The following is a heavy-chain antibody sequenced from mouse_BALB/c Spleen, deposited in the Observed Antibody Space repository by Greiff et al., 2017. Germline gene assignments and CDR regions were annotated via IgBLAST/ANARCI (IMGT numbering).Heavy chain of an antibody. CDR3: AREGVRGNFEV. Sequence: EVQLVESGPELVKPGASVKISCKASGYSFTGYYMHWVKQSHGKSLEWIGRINPYNGATSYNQNFKDKATLTVDKSSSTAYMELHSLTSEDSAVYYCAREGVRGNFEVWGAGTTVTVSS. CDR2: INPYNGAT. CDR1: GYSFTGYY. J-gene: IGHJ1*01. V-gene: IGHV1-31*01. D-gene: IGHD2-14*01.